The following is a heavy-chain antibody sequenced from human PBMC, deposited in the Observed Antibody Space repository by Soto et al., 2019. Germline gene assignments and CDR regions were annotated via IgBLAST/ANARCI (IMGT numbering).Heavy chain of an antibody. CDR3: ARASIADLHYDYGMDI. CDR1: GFTFTSYS. CDR2: ISSSSSYI. D-gene: IGHD6-6*01. J-gene: IGHJ6*02. V-gene: IGHV3-21*01. Sequence: GGSLRLSCAASGFTFTSYSMNWVRQAPGKGLEWVSSISSSSSYIYYADSVKGRFTISRDNAKNSLYLQMNSLRAEDTAVYYCARASIADLHYDYGMDIWGQGTTVTVSS.